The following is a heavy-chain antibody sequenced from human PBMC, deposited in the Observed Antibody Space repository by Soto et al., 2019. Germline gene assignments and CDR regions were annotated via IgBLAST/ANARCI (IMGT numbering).Heavy chain of an antibody. D-gene: IGHD3-16*01. CDR1: GYTFSTYD. J-gene: IGHJ4*02. Sequence: QVQLVQSGAELKRPGASVMVSCKTSGYTFSTYDTNWVRQAIGQGLEWMGWINPNSGNTSYAQKFRDRLDMTRDTSTRTVYMELSSLTYADSAIYFCARGWGRWPHETPGDYWGQGTMVTVSS. V-gene: IGHV1-8*02. CDR3: ARGWGRWPHETPGDY. CDR2: INPNSGNT.